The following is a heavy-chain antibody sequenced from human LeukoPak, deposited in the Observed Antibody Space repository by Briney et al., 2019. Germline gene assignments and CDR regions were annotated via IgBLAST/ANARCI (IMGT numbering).Heavy chain of an antibody. CDR2: INPNSGGT. CDR3: ARGGHPLDF. D-gene: IGHD2-15*01. V-gene: IGHV1-2*02. CDR1: GYTFNRCY. Sequence: GASVKVFCKASGYTFNRCYMHWVRQAPGQGLEWMGWINPNSGGTNYAQKFQGRVTMTRDTSISTAYMELSRLRSDDTAVYYCARGGHPLDFWGQGTLVTVSS. J-gene: IGHJ4*02.